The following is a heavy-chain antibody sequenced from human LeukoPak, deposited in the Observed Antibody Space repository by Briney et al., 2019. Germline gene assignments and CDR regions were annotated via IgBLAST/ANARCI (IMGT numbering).Heavy chain of an antibody. Sequence: GASVKVSCKASGYTFTSYDINWVRQATGQGLEWMGWMNPNSGNTGYAQKFQGRVTMTRNTSISTAYMELSSLRSEDTAVYYCARGQQLVYYYYGMDVWGQGTTVTVSS. J-gene: IGHJ6*02. V-gene: IGHV1-8*01. CDR1: GYTFTSYD. CDR3: ARGQQLVYYYYGMDV. D-gene: IGHD6-13*01. CDR2: MNPNSGNT.